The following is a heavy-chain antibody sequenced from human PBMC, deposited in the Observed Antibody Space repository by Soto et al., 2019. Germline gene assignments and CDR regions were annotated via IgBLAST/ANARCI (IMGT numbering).Heavy chain of an antibody. CDR1: GFTFSNYA. V-gene: IGHV3-23*01. Sequence: GGSLRLSCAASGFTFSNYAISWVRQAPGKGLEWVSSLSGSGGTRYHADSVKGRFTISRDNSKNTVYLQMDSLRDEDTAVYYCAKIQDGAGLDYWGQGTLVTVSS. CDR3: AKIQDGAGLDY. CDR2: LSGSGGTR. J-gene: IGHJ4*02. D-gene: IGHD1-26*01.